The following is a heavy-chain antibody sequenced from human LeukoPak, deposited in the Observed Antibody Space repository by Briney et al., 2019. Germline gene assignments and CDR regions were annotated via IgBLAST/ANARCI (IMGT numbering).Heavy chain of an antibody. J-gene: IGHJ4*02. CDR1: VGSISSYY. Sequence: SETLSLTCTVSVGSISSYYWSWIRQPPGKGLEWIGDIYYSGSTNYSTNYNPSLKSRVTISIDTSKKQFSLKLSSVTAADTAVYYCASVGNLVATSRPGDGDYFDYWGQGTLVTVSS. V-gene: IGHV4-59*01. D-gene: IGHD5-12*01. CDR2: IYYSGSTNYST. CDR3: ASVGNLVATSRPGDGDYFDY.